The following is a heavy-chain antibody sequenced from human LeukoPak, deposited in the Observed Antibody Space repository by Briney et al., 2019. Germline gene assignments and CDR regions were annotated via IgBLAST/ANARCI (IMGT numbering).Heavy chain of an antibody. D-gene: IGHD3-22*01. CDR1: GGTFSSYA. CDR3: ATDTYYYDSSGYSPLDY. J-gene: IGHJ4*02. CDR2: IIPIFGTA. Sequence: SVKVSCKASGGTFSSYAISWVRQAPGQGLEWMGRIIPIFGTANYAQKFQGRVTITTDESTSTAYMELSSLRSEDTAVYYCATDTYYYDSSGYSPLDYWGQGTRVTVSS. V-gene: IGHV1-69*05.